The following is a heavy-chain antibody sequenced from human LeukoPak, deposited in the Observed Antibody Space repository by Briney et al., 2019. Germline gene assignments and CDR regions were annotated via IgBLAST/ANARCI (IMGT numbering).Heavy chain of an antibody. Sequence: KPSETLSLTCAVYGGSFSGYYWSWIRQPPGKGLEWIGYIYYSGSTNYNPSLKSRVTISVDTSNNQLSLRLSSVTAADTAVYYCARGGMTYYDILTGYSYGMDVWGQGTTVTVSS. CDR3: ARGGMTYYDILTGYSYGMDV. V-gene: IGHV4-59*01. CDR1: GGSFSGYY. D-gene: IGHD3-9*01. CDR2: IYYSGST. J-gene: IGHJ6*02.